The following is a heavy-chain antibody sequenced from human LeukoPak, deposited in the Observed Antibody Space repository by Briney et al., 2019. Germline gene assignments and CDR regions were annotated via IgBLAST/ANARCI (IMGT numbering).Heavy chain of an antibody. Sequence: PSETLSLTCSVSGGSIRSTTYYWGWIRQPPRKGLEWIGSIYYSGNTYYSPSLMSRVTISVDTSKNQFSLNLSSVTAADTAVYYCARAPHFFDTSGSRYYFDYWGQGALVTVSS. CDR3: ARAPHFFDTSGSRYYFDY. CDR2: IYYSGNT. CDR1: GGSIRSTTYY. J-gene: IGHJ4*02. D-gene: IGHD3-22*01. V-gene: IGHV4-39*07.